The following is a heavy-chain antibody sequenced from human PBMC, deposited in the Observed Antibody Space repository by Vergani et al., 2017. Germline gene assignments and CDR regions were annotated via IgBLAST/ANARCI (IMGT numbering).Heavy chain of an antibody. V-gene: IGHV3-7*01. J-gene: IGHJ4*02. Sequence: EVQLVESGGGLVQPGGSLRLSCAASGFTFSSYWMSWVRQAPGKGLEWVANIKHDGSEKYYVDSVKGRFTISRDNAKNSLYLQMNSLRAEDTAVYYCARDWYSGRYAAMVDSGYAEEYWGQGTLVTVSS. CDR3: ARDWYSGRYAAMVDSGYAEEY. D-gene: IGHD5-12*01. CDR1: GFTFSSYW. CDR2: IKHDGSEK.